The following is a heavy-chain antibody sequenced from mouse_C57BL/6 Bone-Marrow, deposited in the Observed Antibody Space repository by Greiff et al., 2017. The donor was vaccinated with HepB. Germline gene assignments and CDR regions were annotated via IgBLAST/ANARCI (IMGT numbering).Heavy chain of an antibody. CDR2: IHPNSGST. J-gene: IGHJ1*03. CDR1: GYTFTSYW. Sequence: QVQLKQPGAELVKPGASVKLSCKASGYTFTSYWMHWVKQRPGQGLEWIGMIHPNSGSTNYNEKFKSKATLTVDKSSSTAYMQLSSLTSEDSAVYYCAWGAPGYFDVWAQGPRSPSPQ. CDR3: AWGAPGYFDV. V-gene: IGHV1-64*01.